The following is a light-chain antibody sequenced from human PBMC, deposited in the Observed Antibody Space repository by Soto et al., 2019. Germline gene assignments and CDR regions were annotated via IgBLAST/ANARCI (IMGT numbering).Light chain of an antibody. J-gene: IGKJ1*01. Sequence: AIRMTQSPSSLSASTGDRVTITCRASQGISSYLAWYQQKPGKAPKLLIYAASTLQSGVPSRFSGSGSGTGFTLTISCLQSEDFATYYCQQYYSYPRTFGQGTKVDIK. V-gene: IGKV1-8*01. CDR3: QQYYSYPRT. CDR1: QGISSY. CDR2: AAS.